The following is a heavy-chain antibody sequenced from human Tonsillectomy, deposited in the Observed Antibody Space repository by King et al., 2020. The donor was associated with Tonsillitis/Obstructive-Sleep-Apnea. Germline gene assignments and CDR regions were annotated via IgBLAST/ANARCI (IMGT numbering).Heavy chain of an antibody. V-gene: IGHV5-51*01. D-gene: IGHD1/OR15-1a*01. CDR2: IYPGDSDT. Sequence: QLVQSGAEVKKPGESLKISWEGSGYSFNSSWIGWVRQMPGKGLEWMGIIYPGDSDTRDSPSFQGQVTISADKSISTAYLQWSSLKASDTAMYYCARHLGENKKNDAFDIWGQGTMVTVSS. CDR1: GYSFNSSW. CDR3: ARHLGENKKNDAFDI. J-gene: IGHJ3*02.